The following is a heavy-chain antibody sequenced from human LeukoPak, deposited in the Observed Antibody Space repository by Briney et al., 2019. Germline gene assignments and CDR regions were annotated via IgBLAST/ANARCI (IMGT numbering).Heavy chain of an antibody. Sequence: PGGSLRLSCAASGFTFSSFGMNWVRQAPGKGLEWVSYISGSSGTIYYADSVKGRFTISRDNVKNSVYLQMNSLRAEDTAVYYCAIEYYDSSGYYGHGYWGQGTLVTVSS. CDR1: GFTFSSFG. V-gene: IGHV3-48*04. CDR3: AIEYYDSSGYYGHGY. J-gene: IGHJ4*02. CDR2: ISGSSGTI. D-gene: IGHD3-22*01.